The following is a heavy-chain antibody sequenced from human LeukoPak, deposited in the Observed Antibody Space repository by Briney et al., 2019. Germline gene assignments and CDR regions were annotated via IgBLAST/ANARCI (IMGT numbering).Heavy chain of an antibody. CDR1: GLTLSNHR. J-gene: IGHJ4*02. Sequence: GGSLRLSCAASGLTLSNHRMTWVRQVPGRGPEWVANVNRDGSETYYLDSVKGRFSISRDNAKNTLYLQMNSLRVEDTAVYYCARGRPHGNDYWGQGTLVTVSS. CDR2: VNRDGSET. D-gene: IGHD4-23*01. CDR3: ARGRPHGNDY. V-gene: IGHV3-7*01.